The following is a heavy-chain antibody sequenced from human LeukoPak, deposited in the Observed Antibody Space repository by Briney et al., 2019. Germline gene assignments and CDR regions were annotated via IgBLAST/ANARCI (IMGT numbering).Heavy chain of an antibody. CDR3: ALSITIFGVVIGAFDI. V-gene: IGHV3-23*01. CDR1: GFTFSSYA. D-gene: IGHD3-3*01. J-gene: IGHJ3*02. CDR2: ISGSGGST. Sequence: PGGSLRLSCAASGFTFSSYAMSWVRQAPGKGLEWVSAISGSGGSTYYADSVKGRFTISRDNSKHTLYLQMNSLRAEDTAVYYCALSITIFGVVIGAFDIWGQGTMVTVSS.